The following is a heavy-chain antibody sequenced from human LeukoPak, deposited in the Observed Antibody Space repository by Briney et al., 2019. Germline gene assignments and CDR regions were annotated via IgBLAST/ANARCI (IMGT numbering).Heavy chain of an antibody. V-gene: IGHV4-59*08. J-gene: IGHJ4*02. CDR1: GGSISNYY. D-gene: IGHD3-22*01. CDR3: ARGAQWLDY. Sequence: KPSETLSLTCTVSGGSISNYYWSWMRQPPGKGLEWIGYIYYSGSTNYNPSLKSRVTISVDTSKNQFSLKLSSVTAADTAVYYCARGAQWLDYWGQGTLVTVSS. CDR2: IYYSGST.